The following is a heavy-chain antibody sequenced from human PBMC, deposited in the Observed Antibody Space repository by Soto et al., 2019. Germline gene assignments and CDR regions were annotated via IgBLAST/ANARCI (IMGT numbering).Heavy chain of an antibody. CDR1: GGSISSGGYY. D-gene: IGHD3-16*01. V-gene: IGHV4-31*03. Sequence: PSETLSLTCTVSGGSISSGGYYWSWIRQHPGKGLEWIGYIYYSGSTYYNPSLKSRVTISVDTSKNQFSLKLSSVTAADTAVYYCARDHPPSMITFGGVTRSGMDVWGQGTTVT. CDR3: ARDHPPSMITFGGVTRSGMDV. CDR2: IYYSGST. J-gene: IGHJ6*02.